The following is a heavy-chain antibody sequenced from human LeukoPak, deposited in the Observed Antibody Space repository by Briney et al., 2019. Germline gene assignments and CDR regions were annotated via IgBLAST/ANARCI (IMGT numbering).Heavy chain of an antibody. V-gene: IGHV3-33*01. D-gene: IGHD6-19*01. CDR3: ARDWGQWPTPRLLDY. CDR1: GFTFSSYG. J-gene: IGHJ4*02. CDR2: IWYDGSNK. Sequence: GGSLRLSCAASGFTFSSYGMHWVRQAPGKGLEWVAVIWYDGSNKYYADSVKGRFTISRDNSKNTLYLQMNSLRAEDTAVYYCARDWGQWPTPRLLDYWGQGTLVTVSS.